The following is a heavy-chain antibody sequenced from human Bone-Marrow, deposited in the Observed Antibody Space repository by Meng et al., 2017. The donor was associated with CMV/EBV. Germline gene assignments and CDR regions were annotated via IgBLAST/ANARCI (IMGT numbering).Heavy chain of an antibody. CDR1: GYY. J-gene: IGHJ5*02. Sequence: GYYWSWIRQHPGKGLEWIGYIYYSGSTYYNPSLKSRVTISVDTSKNQFSLKLSSVTAADTAVHYCARAPVCSSTSCYRGVGDWFDPWGQGTLVTVSS. CDR3: ARAPVCSSTSCYRGVGDWFDP. D-gene: IGHD2-2*01. CDR2: IYYSGST. V-gene: IGHV4-31*02.